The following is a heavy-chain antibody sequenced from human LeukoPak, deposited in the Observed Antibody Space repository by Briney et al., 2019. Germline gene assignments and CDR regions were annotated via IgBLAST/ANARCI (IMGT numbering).Heavy chain of an antibody. CDR2: IYSGGST. Sequence: PGGSLRLSCAASGFTVSSNYMSWVRQAPGKGLEWVSVIYSGGSTYYADSVKGRFTISRDNSKNTLYLQMNSLRAEDTAVYYCARRDYGDYWGVLDYWGQGTLVTVSS. CDR3: ARRDYGDYWGVLDY. CDR1: GFTVSSNY. D-gene: IGHD4-17*01. J-gene: IGHJ4*02. V-gene: IGHV3-66*01.